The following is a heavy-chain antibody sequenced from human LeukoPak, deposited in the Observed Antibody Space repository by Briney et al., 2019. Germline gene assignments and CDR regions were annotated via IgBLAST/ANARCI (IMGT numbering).Heavy chain of an antibody. Sequence: SETLSLTCAVYGGSFSGYYWSWIRQPPGKGLEWIGEINHSGSTNYNPSLKSRVTISVDTSKNQFSLKLSSVTAADTAVYYCARDFGESMSDTFDIWGQGTMVTVSS. D-gene: IGHD3-10*01. V-gene: IGHV4-34*01. J-gene: IGHJ3*02. CDR2: INHSGST. CDR3: ARDFGESMSDTFDI. CDR1: GGSFSGYY.